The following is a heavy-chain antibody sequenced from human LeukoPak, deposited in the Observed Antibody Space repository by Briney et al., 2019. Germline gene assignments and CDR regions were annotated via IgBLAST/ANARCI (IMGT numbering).Heavy chain of an antibody. D-gene: IGHD2-15*01. CDR2: IYSGGST. J-gene: IGHJ4*02. CDR1: GFTVSSNY. V-gene: IGHV3-53*01. Sequence: GGSLRLSCAASGFTVSSNYMSWVRQAPGKGLEWVSVIYSGGSTSYADSVKGRFTISRDNSKNTLCLETNSLRAADTAVYYCAREVSGSSFFDHWGQGTLVTVSS. CDR3: AREVSGSSFFDH.